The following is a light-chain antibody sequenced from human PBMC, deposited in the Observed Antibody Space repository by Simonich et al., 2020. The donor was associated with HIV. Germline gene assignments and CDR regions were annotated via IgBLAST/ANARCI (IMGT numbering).Light chain of an antibody. Sequence: EIVMAQSPATLSVSPGESATLSCRASQSVSSNLAWYQQKGGQAPRLLIYGASSRATGIPDSISASGSGTDFTLTISRLEPEDFAVYYCQQYGSSPPTFGQGTKVEIK. J-gene: IGKJ1*01. CDR2: GAS. V-gene: IGKV3-20*01. CDR3: QQYGSSPPT. CDR1: QSVSSN.